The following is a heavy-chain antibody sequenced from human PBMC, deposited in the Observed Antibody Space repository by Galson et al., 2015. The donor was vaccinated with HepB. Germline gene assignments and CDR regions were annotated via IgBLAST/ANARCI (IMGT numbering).Heavy chain of an antibody. V-gene: IGHV4-34*01. J-gene: IGHJ4*02. CDR2: INHSGST. CDR1: GGSFSGYY. Sequence: ETLSLTCAVYGGSFSGYYWSWIRQPPGKGLEWIGEINHSGSTNYNPSLKSRVTISVDTSKNQFSLKLSSVTAADTAVYYCARDGYSYGYPDYWGQGTLVTVSS. CDR3: ARDGYSYGYPDY. D-gene: IGHD5-18*01.